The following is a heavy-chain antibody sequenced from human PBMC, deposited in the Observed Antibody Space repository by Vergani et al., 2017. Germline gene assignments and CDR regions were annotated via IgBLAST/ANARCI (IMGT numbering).Heavy chain of an antibody. J-gene: IGHJ3*02. CDR1: GGSISSGDYY. D-gene: IGHD3-22*01. V-gene: IGHV4-30-4*08. Sequence: QVQLQESGPGLVKPSQTLSLTCTVSGGSISSGDYYWSWIRQPPGKGLEWIGYIYYSGSTYYNPSLKSRVTISVDTSKNQFSLKLSSVTAADTAVYYCAISPSYYDSSGYTPWAFDIWGQGTMVTVSS. CDR3: AISPSYYDSSGYTPWAFDI. CDR2: IYYSGST.